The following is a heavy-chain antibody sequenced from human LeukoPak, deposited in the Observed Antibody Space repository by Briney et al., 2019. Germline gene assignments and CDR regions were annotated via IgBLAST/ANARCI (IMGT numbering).Heavy chain of an antibody. CDR2: IWYDGTNK. CDR1: GFSFSSYG. D-gene: IGHD5-18*01. Sequence: GRSLRLSCAASGFSFSSYGMHWVRQAPGKGLEWVAVIWYDGTNKYYADSVKGRFTISRDNSKNTLYLQMNSLRAEDTAVYYCARDQRGFSYSKYYFDFWGQGTLVTVSS. V-gene: IGHV3-33*01. CDR3: ARDQRGFSYSKYYFDF. J-gene: IGHJ4*02.